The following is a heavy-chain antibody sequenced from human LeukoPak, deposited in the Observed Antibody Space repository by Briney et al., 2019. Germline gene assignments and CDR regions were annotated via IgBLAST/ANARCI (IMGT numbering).Heavy chain of an antibody. CDR2: IWHDGSHK. CDR3: AREIFGSGSYPDF. D-gene: IGHD3-10*01. Sequence: GGSLRLSCAPPGFASNPYAMHWAPPAPGRGRGGVTLIWHDGSHKFYIDSVRGRFTISRDNSKNTVYLQMNGLRAEDTAVYYCAREIFGSGSYPDFWGQGTLVTVSS. J-gene: IGHJ4*02. V-gene: IGHV3-33*01. CDR1: GFASNPYA.